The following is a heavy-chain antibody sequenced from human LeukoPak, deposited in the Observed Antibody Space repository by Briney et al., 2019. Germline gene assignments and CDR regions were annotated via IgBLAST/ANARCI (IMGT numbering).Heavy chain of an antibody. CDR1: GYTFTGYY. CDR3: ARTYLGALWF. V-gene: IGHV1-2*02. J-gene: IGHJ4*02. Sequence: GASVKVSCKASGYTFTGYYMHWVRQAPGQGLEWMGWINPNSGGTNYAQKFQGRVTMTRDTSISTAYMELSSLRSEDTAVYYCARTYLGALWFGDQGTLVTVSS. CDR2: INPNSGGT. D-gene: IGHD3-10*01.